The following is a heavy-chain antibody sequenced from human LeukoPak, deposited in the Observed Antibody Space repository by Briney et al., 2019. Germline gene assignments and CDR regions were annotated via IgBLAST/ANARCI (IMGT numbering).Heavy chain of an antibody. V-gene: IGHV1-2*02. CDR2: ISPHNDGT. J-gene: IGHJ3*02. Sequence: ASVKVSCKASGYTFTDNYVYWLRQAPGQGLEWMGWISPHNDGTKYSKRFEGRITMTSDTTITTAYMERSRLRSDDTAVYYCARDSLFMARGVTAVVNAFDIWGQGTMVAVSS. D-gene: IGHD3-10*01. CDR1: GYTFTDNY. CDR3: ARDSLFMARGVTAVVNAFDI.